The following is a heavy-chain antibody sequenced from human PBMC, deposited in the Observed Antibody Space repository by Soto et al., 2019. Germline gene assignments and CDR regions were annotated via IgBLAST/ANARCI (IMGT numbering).Heavy chain of an antibody. CDR3: ASAARRARPFDY. J-gene: IGHJ4*02. D-gene: IGHD6-6*01. CDR2: IYYSGST. CDR1: GGSISSGDYY. Sequence: PSETLSLTCTVSGGSISSGDYYWSWIRQPPGKGLEWIGYIYYSGSTYYNPSLKSRVTISVDTSKNQFSLKLSSVTAADTAVYYCASAARRARPFDYWGQGTLVTVCS. V-gene: IGHV4-30-4*01.